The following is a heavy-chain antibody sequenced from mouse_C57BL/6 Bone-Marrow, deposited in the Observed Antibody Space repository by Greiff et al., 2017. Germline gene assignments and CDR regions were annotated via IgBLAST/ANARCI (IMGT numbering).Heavy chain of an antibody. CDR2: LDPENGVT. J-gene: IGHJ1*03. D-gene: IGHD2-5*01. Sequence: VQLQQSGAELVRPGASVKLSCTASGFNIKDDYMHWVKQRPEQGLEWIGWLDPENGVTEYASKFQGKATITADTSSNTAYLQLSSLTSEDTAVYYCFYYSNYHWYFDVWGTGTTVTVSS. CDR1: GFNIKDDY. CDR3: FYYSNYHWYFDV. V-gene: IGHV14-4*01.